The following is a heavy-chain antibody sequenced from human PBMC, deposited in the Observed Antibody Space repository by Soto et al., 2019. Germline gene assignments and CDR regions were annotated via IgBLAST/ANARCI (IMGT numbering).Heavy chain of an antibody. CDR3: ARKGNYDILTGFDSPGDYSYCGMHV. CDR1: GFNFTSSA. CDR2: IAVGSGNT. D-gene: IGHD3-9*01. V-gene: IGHV1-58*02. Sequence: ASVKVSCKASGFNFTSSAMQWVRQARGQRLEWIGWIAVGSGNTNYAQKFQERLTITRDKSTSTAYMELSSLRSEDTAVYYCARKGNYDILTGFDSPGDYSYCGMHVWGQGRTVTVS. J-gene: IGHJ6*02.